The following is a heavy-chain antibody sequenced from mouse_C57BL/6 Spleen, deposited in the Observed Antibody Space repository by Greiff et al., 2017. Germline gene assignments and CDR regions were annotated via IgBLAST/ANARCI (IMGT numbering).Heavy chain of an antibody. CDR1: GYSFTSYY. V-gene: IGHV1-66*01. CDR2: IYPGSGNT. J-gene: IGHJ4*01. Sequence: QVQLQQSGPDLVKPGASVKISCKASGYSFTSYYIHWVKQRPGQGLEWIGWIYPGSGNTKYNEKFKGKATLTADTSASTAYMQLSSLTSEDSAVYYCARVLLPYAMDYWGQGTSVTVSS. CDR3: ARVLLPYAMDY. D-gene: IGHD2-12*01.